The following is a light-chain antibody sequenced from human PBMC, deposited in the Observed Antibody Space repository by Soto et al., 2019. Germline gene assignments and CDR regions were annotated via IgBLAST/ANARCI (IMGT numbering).Light chain of an antibody. CDR2: EVT. Sequence: QSALTQPASVSGSPGQSITISCTGTSGDIGGYNYVSWYQQHPGKAPKLLISEVTNRPSGVSNRFSGSKSGNTASLTISGLQAEDEADYYCSSYAGSNNRVFGGGTKVTVL. J-gene: IGLJ3*02. CDR3: SSYAGSNNRV. V-gene: IGLV2-14*01. CDR1: SGDIGGYNY.